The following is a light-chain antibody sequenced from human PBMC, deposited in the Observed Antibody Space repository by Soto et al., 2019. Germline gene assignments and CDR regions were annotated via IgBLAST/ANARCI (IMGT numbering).Light chain of an antibody. CDR3: MQAGQPPRT. V-gene: IGKV2-28*01. Sequence: DIVMTQSPLSLPVTPGEPASISCRSSQSLLHPTGGTYLEGYLQKRGQSQQLLIYLASSRASGVPDRFTGSGSGTDVTLKVRRVEDEDVGVNYCMQAGQPPRTFGRGTKVDIK. J-gene: IGKJ1*01. CDR2: LAS. CDR1: QSLLHPTGGTY.